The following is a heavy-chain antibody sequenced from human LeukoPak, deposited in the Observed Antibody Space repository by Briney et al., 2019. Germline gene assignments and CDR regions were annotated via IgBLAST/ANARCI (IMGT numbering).Heavy chain of an antibody. V-gene: IGHV3-23*01. Sequence: PGGSLRLSCAASGFRFSSYAMSWVRQAPGKGLEWVSSISGSGGYTYSADSVKGRFTISRDNSKNTVYLQVSSLRVEDTAVYYCFNYAYWGQGTLVTVSS. J-gene: IGHJ4*02. CDR3: FNYAY. CDR2: ISGSGGYT. CDR1: GFRFSSYA. D-gene: IGHD3-16*01.